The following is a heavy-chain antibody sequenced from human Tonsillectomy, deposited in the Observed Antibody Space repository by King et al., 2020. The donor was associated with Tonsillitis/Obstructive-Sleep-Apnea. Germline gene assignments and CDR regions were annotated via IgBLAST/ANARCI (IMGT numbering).Heavy chain of an antibody. V-gene: IGHV3-48*02. Sequence: VQLVESGGGLVQPGGSLRLSCAASGFTFSSYSMNWVRQAPGEGLEWGSYISSSSSTIYYADSVKGRFTISRDNAKTSLNLQMNSLGDEDTAVYYCARAGQWLAPGGGYYFDYWGQGTLVTVSS. CDR3: ARAGQWLAPGGGYYFDY. J-gene: IGHJ4*02. CDR2: ISSSSSTI. CDR1: GFTFSSYS. D-gene: IGHD6-19*01.